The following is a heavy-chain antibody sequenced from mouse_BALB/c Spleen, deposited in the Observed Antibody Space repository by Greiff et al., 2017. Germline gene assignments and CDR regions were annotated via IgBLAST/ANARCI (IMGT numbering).Heavy chain of an antibody. CDR2: IDPENGDT. Sequence: EVQLQQSGAELVKPGASVKLSCTASGFNIKDYYMHWVKQRPEQGLEWIGWIDPENGDTEYAPKFQGKATMTADTSSNTAYLQLSSLTSEDTAVYYCNAGGNYGDFDYWGQGTTLTVSS. CDR3: NAGGNYGDFDY. D-gene: IGHD2-1*01. V-gene: IGHV14-4*02. J-gene: IGHJ2*01. CDR1: GFNIKDYY.